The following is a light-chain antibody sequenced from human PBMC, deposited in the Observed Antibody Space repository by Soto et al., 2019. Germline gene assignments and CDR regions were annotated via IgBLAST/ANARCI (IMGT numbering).Light chain of an antibody. CDR1: SSDVGGYNY. CDR3: CSYVGTYTYV. J-gene: IGLJ1*01. V-gene: IGLV2-11*01. CDR2: DVS. Sequence: QSALTQPRSVSGSPGQSVTISCTGTSSDVGGYNYVSWYQQHPGKAPKLMIYDVSKRPSGVPDRFSGSKSGNTASLIISGPQAEDEADYYCCSYVGTYTYVFGTGTKLTVL.